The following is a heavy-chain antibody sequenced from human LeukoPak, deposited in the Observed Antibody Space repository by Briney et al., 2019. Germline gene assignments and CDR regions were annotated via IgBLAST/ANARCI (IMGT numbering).Heavy chain of an antibody. CDR2: ISDSGGRI. V-gene: IGHV3-23*01. J-gene: IGHJ4*02. D-gene: IGHD3-22*01. Sequence: SGGSLRLSCEASGFTFRNYAMSWVRQAPGKGLEWVSVISDSGGRIYYADSVKGRFTISRDNAKNLLYLQMDSLRAEDTAVYYCARDVGYDSSGYYPYYFDYWGQGTLGTVSS. CDR3: ARDVGYDSSGYYPYYFDY. CDR1: GFTFRNYA.